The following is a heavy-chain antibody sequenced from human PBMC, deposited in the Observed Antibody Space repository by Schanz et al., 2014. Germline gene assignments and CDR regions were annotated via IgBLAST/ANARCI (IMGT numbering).Heavy chain of an antibody. CDR2: IYYSGST. J-gene: IGHJ3*02. D-gene: IGHD3-9*01. V-gene: IGHV4-59*08. Sequence: QVPLQETGPGLVKPSETLSLTCTVSGGSMSSYYWTWIRQPPGKGLEWIGYIYYSGSTNYNPSLRSRVTISVDTAKNQFPRKRSSVTAADTAVYYCARQILIGAFDIWGQGTMVTVSS. CDR1: GGSMSSYY. CDR3: ARQILIGAFDI.